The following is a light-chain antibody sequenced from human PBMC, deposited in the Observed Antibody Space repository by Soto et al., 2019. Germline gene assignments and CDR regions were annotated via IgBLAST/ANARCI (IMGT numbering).Light chain of an antibody. Sequence: EILVTQSPDTLSVSLGERATLSFRATQSVDTYLAWYQQRPGQSPRLLIYGASTRATDVPGRFSGSGSGTEFTVTISSLQSEDFAIYYCQQYDIWPPYTFGQGTKVDIK. CDR3: QQYDIWPPYT. J-gene: IGKJ2*01. CDR2: GAS. V-gene: IGKV3-15*01. CDR1: QSVDTY.